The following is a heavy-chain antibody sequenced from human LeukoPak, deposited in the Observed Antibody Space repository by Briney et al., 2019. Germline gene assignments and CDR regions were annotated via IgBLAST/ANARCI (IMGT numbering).Heavy chain of an antibody. CDR1: GGTFSSYA. J-gene: IGHJ4*02. Sequence: GSSVKVSCKTSGGTFSSYAISWVRQAPGQGLEWMGGIIPIFGTANYAQKFQGRVTITTDESTSTAYMELSSLRSEDTAVYYCALGGFGELILRYWGQGTLVTVSS. V-gene: IGHV1-69*05. D-gene: IGHD3-10*01. CDR3: ALGGFGELILRY. CDR2: IIPIFGTA.